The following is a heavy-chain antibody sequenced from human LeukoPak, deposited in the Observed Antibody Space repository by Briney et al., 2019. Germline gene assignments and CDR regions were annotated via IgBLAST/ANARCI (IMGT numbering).Heavy chain of an antibody. CDR3: AKGKDYYLDY. Sequence: SQTLSLTCAISGDSVSSISAAWNWIRQSPSRGLEWLGRTYYRSKWYSDYAVSLKSRITINPDTSKNQFSLQLKSVTPEDTAVYYCAKGKDYYLDYWGQGTLVTVSS. J-gene: IGHJ4*02. D-gene: IGHD3-10*01. CDR2: TYYRSKWYS. CDR1: GDSVSSISAA. V-gene: IGHV6-1*01.